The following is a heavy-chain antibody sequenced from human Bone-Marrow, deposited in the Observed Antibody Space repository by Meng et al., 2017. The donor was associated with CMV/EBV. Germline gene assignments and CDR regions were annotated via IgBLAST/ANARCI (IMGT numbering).Heavy chain of an antibody. Sequence: SVKVSCKASVGTFSSYTISWVRQAPGQGLEWMGGIIPIFGTANYTQKFQGRVTITTDESTSTAYMELSSLKSEDTAVYYGETNIVVVPEAHEPPQYYYYYGMDVWGQGTTVTVSS. CDR1: VGTFSSYT. J-gene: IGHJ6*02. V-gene: IGHV1-69*05. CDR2: IIPIFGTA. D-gene: IGHD2-2*01. CDR3: ETNIVVVPEAHEPPQYYYYYGMDV.